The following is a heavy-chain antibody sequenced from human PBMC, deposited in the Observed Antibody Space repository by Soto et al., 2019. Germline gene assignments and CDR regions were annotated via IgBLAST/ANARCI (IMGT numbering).Heavy chain of an antibody. D-gene: IGHD3-22*01. CDR3: ARGYDSTGIYDY. J-gene: IGHJ4*02. Sequence: EVQLVESGGGLVQPGGSLRLSCAASEFTFSSYWMNWVRQAPGKGLEWVANIKQDGSEKYYVDSVKGRFTISRDNAKNSLYLQMNSLRAEDTAVYYCARGYDSTGIYDYWGQGTLVTVSS. CDR1: EFTFSSYW. CDR2: IKQDGSEK. V-gene: IGHV3-7*01.